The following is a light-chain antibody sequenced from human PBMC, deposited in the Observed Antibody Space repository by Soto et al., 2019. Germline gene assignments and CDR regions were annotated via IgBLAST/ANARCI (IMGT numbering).Light chain of an antibody. CDR3: MLSYNAAGV. V-gene: IGLV7-46*01. CDR2: DTV. CDR1: TGAVTSGHY. J-gene: IGLJ2*01. Sequence: QAVVTQEPSLTVSPGGTVTLTCGSTTGAVTSGHYPYWFQQKPGQAPRTLIYDTVSRESWTPARFSGSLLGGKAALTLSGAQPEDEAEYYCMLSYNAAGVLGGGTKVTVL.